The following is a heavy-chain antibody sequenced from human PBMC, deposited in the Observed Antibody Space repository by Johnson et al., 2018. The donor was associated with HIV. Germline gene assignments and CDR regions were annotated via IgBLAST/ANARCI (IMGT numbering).Heavy chain of an antibody. Sequence: EVQLVESGGGVVQPGRSLRLSCAASGFTFSSYWMSWVRQAPGKGLEWVANIKQDGSEKYYVDSVKGRFTISRDNAKNSLYLQMNSLRAEDTALYYCARVTKYYFDSSVDAFDIWGQGTVVTVSS. CDR1: GFTFSSYW. V-gene: IGHV3-7*03. CDR2: IKQDGSEK. D-gene: IGHD3-22*01. CDR3: ARVTKYYFDSSVDAFDI. J-gene: IGHJ3*02.